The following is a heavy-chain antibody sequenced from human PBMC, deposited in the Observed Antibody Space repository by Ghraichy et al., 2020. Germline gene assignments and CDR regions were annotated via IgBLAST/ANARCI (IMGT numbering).Heavy chain of an antibody. D-gene: IGHD6-19*01. CDR3: ARRLAMSGTGGYFDY. CDR1: GFTFGSYR. J-gene: IGHJ4*02. CDR2: IKQDGSKR. V-gene: IGHV3-7*01. Sequence: GGSLRLSCAISGFTFGSYRMSWVRQAPGKGLEWVANIKQDGSKRFYVDSVKGRFTISRDNAKNSLYLQMNSLRAEDTAVYYCARRLAMSGTGGYFDYWGQGTLVTVS.